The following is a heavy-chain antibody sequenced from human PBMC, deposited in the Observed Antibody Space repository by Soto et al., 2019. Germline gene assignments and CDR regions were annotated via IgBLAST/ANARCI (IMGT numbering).Heavy chain of an antibody. V-gene: IGHV4-39*01. D-gene: IGHD3-10*01. CDR2: IYYSGST. CDR3: ARKVLGVITMVRGVQLGPDNWFDP. J-gene: IGHJ5*02. Sequence: PSETLSLTCPVSGGSISSSSYYWGWIRQPPGKGLEWIGSIYYSGSTYYNPSLKSRVTISVDTSKNQFSLKLSSVTAADTAVYYCARKVLGVITMVRGVQLGPDNWFDPWGQGTLVTVSS. CDR1: GGSISSSSYY.